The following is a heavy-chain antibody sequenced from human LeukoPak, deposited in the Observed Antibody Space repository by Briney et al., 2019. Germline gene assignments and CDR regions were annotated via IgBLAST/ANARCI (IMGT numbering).Heavy chain of an antibody. D-gene: IGHD3-10*01. CDR3: AKAPRPITMVRGVNAPEDY. V-gene: IGHV3-23*01. CDR2: ISGSGGGT. Sequence: GGSLRLSCAASGFTFSSYGMSWVRQAPGKGLEWVSAISGSGGGTYYADSVKGRFTISRDNSKNTLYLQMNSLRAEDTAVYYCAKAPRPITMVRGVNAPEDYWGQGTLVTVSS. CDR1: GFTFSSYG. J-gene: IGHJ4*02.